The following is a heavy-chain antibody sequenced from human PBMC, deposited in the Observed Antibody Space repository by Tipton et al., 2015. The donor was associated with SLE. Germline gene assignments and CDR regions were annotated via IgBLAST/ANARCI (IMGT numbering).Heavy chain of an antibody. CDR3: AKGVLRIPKIASAGTVCPET. V-gene: IGHV3-30*02. Sequence: SGFTFTTYGMHWVRQAPGKGLAWVAFIRYDGTNKYYANSVKGRFTISRDNSKNTVFLQMNSQRAEDTAVYYCAKGVLRIPKIASAGTVCPETWGQGTLVTVSS. CDR2: IRYDGTNK. D-gene: IGHD6-13*01. J-gene: IGHJ4*02. CDR1: GFTFTTYG.